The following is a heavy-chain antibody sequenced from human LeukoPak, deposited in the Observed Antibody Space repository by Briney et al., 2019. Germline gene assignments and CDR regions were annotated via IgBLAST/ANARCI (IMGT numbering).Heavy chain of an antibody. CDR1: GFTFSSYG. J-gene: IGHJ4*02. CDR2: IRYDGSNK. CDR3: AKDGGLVWFGESYFDY. D-gene: IGHD3-10*01. Sequence: GGSLRLSCAASGFTFSSYGMHWVRQAPGKGLEWVAFIRYDGSNKYYADSVKGRFTISRDNSKNTLYLQMNSLRAEDTAVYYCAKDGGLVWFGESYFDYWGQGTLVTVSS. V-gene: IGHV3-30*02.